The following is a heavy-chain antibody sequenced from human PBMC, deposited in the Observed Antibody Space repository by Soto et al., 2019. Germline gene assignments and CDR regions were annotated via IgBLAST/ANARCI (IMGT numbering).Heavy chain of an antibody. D-gene: IGHD1-1*01. CDR3: ARNTNWNPYYFDY. J-gene: IGHJ4*02. CDR1: GGSFSGYY. Sequence: SETLSLTCAVYGGSFSGYYWSWIRQPPGKGLEWIGEINHSGSTNYNPSLKSRVTISVDTSKNQFSLKLSSVTAADTAVYYCARNTNWNPYYFDYWGQGTLVTVSS. CDR2: INHSGST. V-gene: IGHV4-34*01.